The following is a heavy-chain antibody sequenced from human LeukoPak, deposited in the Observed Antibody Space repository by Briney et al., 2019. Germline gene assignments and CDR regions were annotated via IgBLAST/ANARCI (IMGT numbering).Heavy chain of an antibody. D-gene: IGHD3-10*01. CDR2: INPSGGST. CDR1: GYTFTSYA. J-gene: IGHJ4*02. CDR3: ARGRGVRGVIFDFDY. V-gene: IGHV1-46*01. Sequence: ASVKVSCKASGYTFTSYAMNWVRQAPGQGLEWMGIINPSGGSTSYAQKFQGRVTMTRDTSTSTVYMELSSLRSEDTAVYYCARGRGVRGVIFDFDYWGQGTLVTVSS.